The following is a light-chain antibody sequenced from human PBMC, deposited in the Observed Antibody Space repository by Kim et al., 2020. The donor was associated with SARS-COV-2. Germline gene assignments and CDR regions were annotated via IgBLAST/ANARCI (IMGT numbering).Light chain of an antibody. CDR2: QDS. V-gene: IGLV3-1*01. CDR1: KLGDKY. J-gene: IGLJ2*01. Sequence: VSPGKTASITGSGDKLGDKYACWYQQKPGQSPVLVIYQDSKRPSGIPERFSGSNSGNTATLTISGTQAMDEADYYCQAWDSSTPVVFGGGTQLTVL. CDR3: QAWDSSTPVV.